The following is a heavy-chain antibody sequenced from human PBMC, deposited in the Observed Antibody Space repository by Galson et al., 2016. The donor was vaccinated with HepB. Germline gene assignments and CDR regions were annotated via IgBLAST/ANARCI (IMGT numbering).Heavy chain of an antibody. Sequence: LSLTCIVSGDSIVNSGYYWGWIRQTPGKGLEWIGSSYYSGSTYYNASLRSRITISVDTSKNQFSLKLSSVTAADTALYLCARHSRHFDVVTGPSPGYFDCWGQGTLVTASS. J-gene: IGHJ4*02. CDR1: GDSIVNSGYY. CDR3: ARHSRHFDVVTGPSPGYFDC. V-gene: IGHV4-39*01. CDR2: SYYSGST. D-gene: IGHD3-9*01.